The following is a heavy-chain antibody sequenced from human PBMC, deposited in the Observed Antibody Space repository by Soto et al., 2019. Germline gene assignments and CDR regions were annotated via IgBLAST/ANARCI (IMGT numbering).Heavy chain of an antibody. V-gene: IGHV1-2*04. CDR2: INPNSGGT. J-gene: IGHJ4*02. Sequence: ASVKVSCKASGYTFTGYYMHWVRQAPGQGLEWMGWINPNSGGTNYAQKFQGWVTMTRDTSISTAYMELRRLRSDDTAVYYSASAPSHAHIVVVPAATPYYFDYWGQGTLVTVSS. D-gene: IGHD2-2*01. CDR1: GYTFTGYY. CDR3: ASAPSHAHIVVVPAATPYYFDY.